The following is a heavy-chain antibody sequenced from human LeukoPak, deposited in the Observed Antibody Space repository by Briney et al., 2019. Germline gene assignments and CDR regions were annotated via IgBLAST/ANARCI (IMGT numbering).Heavy chain of an antibody. CDR2: INPNSGGT. J-gene: IGHJ4*02. CDR3: VRNVAYYYDSSGYQEDY. CDR1: GYTFTGYY. Sequence: ASVKVSCKASGYTFTGYYMHWVRQAPGQGLEWMGWINPNSGGTNYAQKFQGRVTMTRDTSISTAYMELSRLRSDDTAVYYCVRNVAYYYDSSGYQEDYWGQGTLVTASS. D-gene: IGHD3-22*01. V-gene: IGHV1-2*02.